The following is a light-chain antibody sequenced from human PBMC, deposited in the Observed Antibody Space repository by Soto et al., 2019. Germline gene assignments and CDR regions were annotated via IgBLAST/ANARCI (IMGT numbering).Light chain of an antibody. CDR3: SSYTTSSTLV. CDR2: EVT. Sequence: QSALTQPASVSGSPGQSIAISCTGSSSDVGIYNYVSWYQQHPGKVPKLIIYEVTNRPSGVSNRFSGSKSGNTASLTTSGLQAEDEADYYCSSYTTSSTLVFGTGTKLTVL. CDR1: SSDVGIYNY. V-gene: IGLV2-14*01. J-gene: IGLJ1*01.